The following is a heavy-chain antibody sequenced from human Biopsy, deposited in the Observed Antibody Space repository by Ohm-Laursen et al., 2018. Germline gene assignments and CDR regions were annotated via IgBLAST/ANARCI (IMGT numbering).Heavy chain of an antibody. CDR2: IRSIGSGGTT. D-gene: IGHD5-18*01. CDR3: TKWSGGYSYSSL. Sequence: SLRLSCTAPGFKFGDLGMGWFRQVPGKGLECVSLIRSIGSGGTTEYAESVKGRFTVSRDDSKSLTYLQMSSLKIEDTGIYYCTKWSGGYSYSSLWGRGTLVTVSS. J-gene: IGHJ4*02. V-gene: IGHV3-49*03. CDR1: GFKFGDLG.